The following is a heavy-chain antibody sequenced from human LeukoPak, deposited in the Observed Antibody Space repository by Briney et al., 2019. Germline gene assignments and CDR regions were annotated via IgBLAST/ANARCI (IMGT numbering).Heavy chain of an antibody. Sequence: PGGSLRLSCAASGFTFSSYWMSWVRQAPGKGLEWVSAVSGSGGSTYYADSVKGRFTISRDNSKNMLYLQMNSLRAEETAVYYCAKGMYYYGSGSSGDYWGQGTLVTVSS. J-gene: IGHJ4*02. D-gene: IGHD3-10*01. CDR2: VSGSGGST. V-gene: IGHV3-23*01. CDR3: AKGMYYYGSGSSGDY. CDR1: GFTFSSYW.